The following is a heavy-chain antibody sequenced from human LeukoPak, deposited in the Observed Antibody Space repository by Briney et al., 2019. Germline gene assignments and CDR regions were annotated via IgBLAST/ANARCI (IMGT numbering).Heavy chain of an antibody. CDR3: ARERGYSYGATYFGY. V-gene: IGHV1-46*01. D-gene: IGHD5-18*01. CDR1: GYTFTSYY. J-gene: IGHJ4*02. CDR2: INPSGGST. Sequence: ASVKVSCKASGYTFTSYYMHWVRQAPGQGLEWMEIINPSGGSTSYAQKFQGRVTMTRDTSTSTGYMELSSLRSEDTAVYYCARERGYSYGATYFGYWGQGTLVTVSS.